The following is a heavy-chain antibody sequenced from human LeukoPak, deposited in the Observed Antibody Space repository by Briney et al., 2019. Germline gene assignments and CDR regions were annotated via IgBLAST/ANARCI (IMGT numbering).Heavy chain of an antibody. J-gene: IGHJ3*02. CDR2: IYTSGST. D-gene: IGHD1-26*01. Sequence: TLSLTCTVSGGSPSSGTYYWNWIRQPAGKGLEWIGRIYTSGSTTYNPSLKSRVTISVDTSKNQFSLKLSSVTAADTAVYYCARDSGSYYFRNAFDIWGQGTMVTVPS. V-gene: IGHV4-61*02. CDR1: GGSPSSGTYY. CDR3: ARDSGSYYFRNAFDI.